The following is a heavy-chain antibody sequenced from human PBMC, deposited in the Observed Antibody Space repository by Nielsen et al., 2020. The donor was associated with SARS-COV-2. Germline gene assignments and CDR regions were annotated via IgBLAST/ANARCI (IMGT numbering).Heavy chain of an antibody. Sequence: GGSLRLSCAASGFSFSSYGMHWVRRAPGKGLEWVALISHGGINTYYADSVQGRFTISRDNSKNTLYLQMNSLRVDDTAVYFCARGTGSVAGTIDYWGQGTQVTVSS. V-gene: IGHV3-30*03. J-gene: IGHJ4*02. CDR2: ISHGGINT. D-gene: IGHD6-19*01. CDR1: GFSFSSYG. CDR3: ARGTGSVAGTIDY.